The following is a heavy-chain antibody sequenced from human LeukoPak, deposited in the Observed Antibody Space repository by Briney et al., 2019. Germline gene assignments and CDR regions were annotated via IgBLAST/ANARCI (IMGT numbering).Heavy chain of an antibody. D-gene: IGHD6-19*01. CDR3: ATHTSGWKGYFDY. CDR2: IKQDGSEK. CDR1: GFTLSNFW. V-gene: IGHV3-7*05. J-gene: IGHJ4*02. Sequence: PGGSLRLSCAASGFTLSNFWMSWVRQAPGKGLEWVANIKQDGSEKYYADSVKGRFTISRDNAKNSLYLQMNGLRAEDTAVYYCATHTSGWKGYFDYWGQGTLVTVSS.